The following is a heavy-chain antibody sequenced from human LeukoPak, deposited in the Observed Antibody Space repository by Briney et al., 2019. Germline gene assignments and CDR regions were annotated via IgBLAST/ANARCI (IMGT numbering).Heavy chain of an antibody. CDR3: ARDFLGIGYFDY. J-gene: IGHJ4*02. CDR2: IYHSGST. Sequence: PSQTLSLTCTVSGGSISSGGYYWSWIRQPPGKGLEWIGYIYHSGSTYYNPSLKSRVTVSVDRSKNQFSLKLSPVTAADTAVYYCARDFLGIGYFDYWGQGTLVTVSS. D-gene: IGHD7-27*01. V-gene: IGHV4-30-2*01. CDR1: GGSISSGGYY.